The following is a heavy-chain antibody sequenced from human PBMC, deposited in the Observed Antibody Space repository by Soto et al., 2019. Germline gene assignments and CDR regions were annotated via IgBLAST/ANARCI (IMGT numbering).Heavy chain of an antibody. J-gene: IGHJ4*02. Sequence: QVHLQESGPGLVKPSQTLSLTCTVSGGSISSDYYCWSWIRQSPENGLEWIGHIYNSVTTYSNPSLSTRVTISVDTSKNQFSLKLTSVTAADTAVEYCAIVTSGDKGDNWGKGTLVTVSS. D-gene: IGHD2-21*02. CDR3: AIVTSGDKGDN. CDR2: IYNSVTT. V-gene: IGHV4-30-4*01. CDR1: GGSISSDYYC.